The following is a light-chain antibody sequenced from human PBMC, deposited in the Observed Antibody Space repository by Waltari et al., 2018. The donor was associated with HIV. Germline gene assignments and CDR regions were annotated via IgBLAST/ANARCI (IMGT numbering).Light chain of an antibody. CDR1: SSSVDGYIY. Sequence: HSALTQPPSASASPGQSVTIPCPATSSSVDGYIYAAWYQQHPGKAPKLMMYEVSKRPSGVPDRFSGAKSGNTASLTVSGLQAEDEADYYCNSYAGSNNVVFGGGTNVTVL. CDR2: EVS. J-gene: IGLJ2*01. CDR3: NSYAGSNNVV. V-gene: IGLV2-8*01.